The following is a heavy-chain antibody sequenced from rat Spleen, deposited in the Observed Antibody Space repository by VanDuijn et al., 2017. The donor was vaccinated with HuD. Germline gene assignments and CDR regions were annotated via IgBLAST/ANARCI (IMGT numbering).Heavy chain of an antibody. J-gene: IGHJ2*01. CDR2: ISTAGGNT. CDR1: GFTFSNYY. Sequence: EVQLVESGGGLVQPGRSLKLSCAASGFTFSNYYMAWVRQAPTKGLEWVAYISTAGGNTYYRDSVRGRFTISRDNAKSALYLQMDSLRSEDTATYYCVREERGVDYWGQGVMVTVSS. V-gene: IGHV5-25*01. CDR3: VREERGVDY.